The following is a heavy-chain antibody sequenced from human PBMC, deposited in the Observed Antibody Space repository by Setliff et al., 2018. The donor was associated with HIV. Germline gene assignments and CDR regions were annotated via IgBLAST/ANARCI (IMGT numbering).Heavy chain of an antibody. CDR3: TRGHYSTFG. CDR2: ISGTGNTV. V-gene: IGHV3-48*03. J-gene: IGHJ4*02. D-gene: IGHD2-21*01. CDR1: GFNFRNFE. Sequence: PGGSLRLSCAASGFNFRNFEMNWVRQAPGKGLQWLSYISGTGNTVCYVDSVKGRFTISRDNTKDSLYLQMSSLRAEDTAVYYCTRGHYSTFGWGQGTLVTVSS.